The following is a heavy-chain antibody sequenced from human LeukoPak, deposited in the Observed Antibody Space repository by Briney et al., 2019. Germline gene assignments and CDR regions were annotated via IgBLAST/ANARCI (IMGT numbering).Heavy chain of an antibody. CDR2: IYYSGST. V-gene: IGHV4-61*08. J-gene: IGHJ4*02. D-gene: IGHD4-17*01. CDR1: GGSISSGGYY. CDR3: ARMMTTVIHFDY. Sequence: SETLSLTCTVSGGSISSGGYYWSWIRQHPGKGLEWIGYIYYSGSTNYNPSLKSRVTISVDTSKNQFSLKLSSVTAADTAVYYCARMMTTVIHFDYWGQGTLVTVSS.